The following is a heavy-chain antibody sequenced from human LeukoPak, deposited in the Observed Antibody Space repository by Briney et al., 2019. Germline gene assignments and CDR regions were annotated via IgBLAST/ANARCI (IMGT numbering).Heavy chain of an antibody. CDR3: AEDDRGPVDY. V-gene: IGHV3-30*02. CDR2: IRYDGSNK. CDR1: GFTFSSYG. J-gene: IGHJ4*02. Sequence: GRSLRLSCAASGFTFSSYGMHWVRQAPGKGLEWVAFIRYDGSNKYYADSVKGRFTISRDNSKNTLYLQMNSLRAEDTAVYYCAEDDRGPVDYWGQGTLVTVSS. D-gene: IGHD1-14*01.